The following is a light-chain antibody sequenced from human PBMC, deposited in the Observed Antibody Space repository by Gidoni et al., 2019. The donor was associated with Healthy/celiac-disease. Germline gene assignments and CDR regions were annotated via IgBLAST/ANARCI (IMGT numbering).Light chain of an antibody. Sequence: QSALTQPASVSGSPGQSIPISCTGTSRDVGGYNYVSWYQQHPGKAPKLMIYEVSNRPSGVSKRFSGSKSGNTASLTISGLQAEDEADYYCSSYTSSSTLAHVVFGGGTKLTVL. CDR2: EVS. CDR1: SRDVGGYNY. V-gene: IGLV2-14*01. CDR3: SSYTSSSTLAHVV. J-gene: IGLJ2*01.